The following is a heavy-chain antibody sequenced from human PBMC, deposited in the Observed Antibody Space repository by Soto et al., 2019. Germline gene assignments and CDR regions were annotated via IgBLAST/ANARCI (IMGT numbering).Heavy chain of an antibody. Sequence: PGGSLRLSCAASGFTFSTYGMHWVRQAPGKGLEWVAVISYDGSNKYYADSVKGRFTISRDNSKNTLYLQMNSLRAEDTAVYYCAKDEKQGGRYYYYGMDVWGQGTTVTVSS. D-gene: IGHD1-26*01. V-gene: IGHV3-30*18. CDR2: ISYDGSNK. CDR1: GFTFSTYG. J-gene: IGHJ6*02. CDR3: AKDEKQGGRYYYYGMDV.